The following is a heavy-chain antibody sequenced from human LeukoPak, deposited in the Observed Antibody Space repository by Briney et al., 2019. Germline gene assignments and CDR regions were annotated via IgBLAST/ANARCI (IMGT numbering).Heavy chain of an antibody. CDR2: ISSSGGTI. V-gene: IGHV3-11*01. Sequence: GGSLRLSCSASGFTFSDSYMSWIRQVPGEGLEWISYISSSGGTIYYADSVKGRFTISRDNAKNSLYLQMNSLRAEDTAVYYCAKEGGDWGEGYFDYWGQGTLVTVSS. CDR1: GFTFSDSY. J-gene: IGHJ4*02. D-gene: IGHD3-16*01. CDR3: AKEGGDWGEGYFDY.